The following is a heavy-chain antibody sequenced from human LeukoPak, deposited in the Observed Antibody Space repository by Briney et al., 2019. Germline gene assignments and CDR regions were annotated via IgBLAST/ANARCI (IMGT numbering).Heavy chain of an antibody. Sequence: GGSLRLSCAASGFTFSSYSMNWVRQAPGKGLEWVSSISSSSSYIYYADSVKGRFTISRDNAKNSLYLQMNSLKTEDTAVYYCTRDEYGSSPNWPPFDPWGQGTLVTVS. CDR1: GFTFSSYS. J-gene: IGHJ5*02. V-gene: IGHV3-21*03. CDR2: ISSSSSYI. CDR3: TRDEYGSSPNWPPFDP. D-gene: IGHD2-2*01.